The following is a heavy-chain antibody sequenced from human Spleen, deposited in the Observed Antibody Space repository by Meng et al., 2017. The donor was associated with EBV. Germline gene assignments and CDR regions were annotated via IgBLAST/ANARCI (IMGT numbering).Heavy chain of an antibody. J-gene: IGHJ4*02. V-gene: IGHV1-69*01. CDR1: GGTFRNSA. CDR2: IIPMFGAP. Sequence: QVQVGQAGAEVKKPGSSVKVSCKASGGTFRNSAISWVRQAPGQGLEWMGGIIPMFGAPDYAQRFQDRVTITADESTSTVYMELNSLRSEDTAVYYCARDVRPLYESSGQAGHWGQGTLVTVSS. D-gene: IGHD3-22*01. CDR3: ARDVRPLYESSGQAGH.